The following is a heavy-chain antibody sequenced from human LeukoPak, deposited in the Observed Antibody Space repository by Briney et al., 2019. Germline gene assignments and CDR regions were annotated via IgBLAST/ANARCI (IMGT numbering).Heavy chain of an antibody. D-gene: IGHD1-26*01. Sequence: ASVRVSCKASDHTLNTYGISWVRQAPGHGLEWLGWINSKETQTNRAQKFQGRVTMTTDTSTTTAFLDLGSLRSDDTAVYYCARGQSYILDYWGQGTLVTVSS. CDR1: DHTLNTYG. CDR2: INSKETQT. CDR3: ARGQSYILDY. V-gene: IGHV1-18*01. J-gene: IGHJ4*02.